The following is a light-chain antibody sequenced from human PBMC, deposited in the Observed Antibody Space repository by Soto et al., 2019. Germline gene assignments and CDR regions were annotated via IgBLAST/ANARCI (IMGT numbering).Light chain of an antibody. CDR1: QNVRTY. Sequence: EIVLTQSPATLSLSPGDRATLSCRASQNVRTYLGWYQQKPGQAPRLLIYDASNRATGVPARFSGSRSGTEFTLTINSLQSEDFAVYYCQRYNNWPLTFGGGTKVESK. CDR3: QRYNNWPLT. CDR2: DAS. V-gene: IGKV3-11*01. J-gene: IGKJ4*01.